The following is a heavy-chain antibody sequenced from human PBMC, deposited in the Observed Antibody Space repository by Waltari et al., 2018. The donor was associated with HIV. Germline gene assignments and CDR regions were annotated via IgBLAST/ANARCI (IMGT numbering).Heavy chain of an antibody. J-gene: IGHJ4*02. CDR2: IHHSGNV. V-gene: IGHV4-4*02. CDR3: ARLRDYGDYGHYDF. Sequence: QVQLQESGPGLVRPSGTLFLTCGVTGGSIESSNWWSWVRQPPGKGLEWIGDIHHSGNVNYNLSLKSRVAFSVDRSKNHISLNLTSVTTADTATYFCARLRDYGDYGHYDFWGRGTLVVVSP. CDR1: GGSIESSNW. D-gene: IGHD4-17*01.